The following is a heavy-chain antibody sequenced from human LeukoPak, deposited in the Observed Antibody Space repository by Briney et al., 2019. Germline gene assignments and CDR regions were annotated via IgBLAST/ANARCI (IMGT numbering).Heavy chain of an antibody. CDR3: ARRGYCSGGSCYALFDY. V-gene: IGHV4-59*08. J-gene: IGHJ4*02. D-gene: IGHD2-15*01. Sequence: PSETLSLTCTVSGGSISSYYWSWIRQPPGKGLEWIGYIYYSGSTNYNPSLKSRVTISVDTSKNQFSLKLSSVTAADTAVYYCARRGYCSGGSCYALFDYWGQGTLVTVSS. CDR1: GGSISSYY. CDR2: IYYSGST.